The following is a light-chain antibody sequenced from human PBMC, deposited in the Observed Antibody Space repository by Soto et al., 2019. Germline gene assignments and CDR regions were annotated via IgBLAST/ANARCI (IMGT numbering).Light chain of an antibody. Sequence: QSVLTQPHSVSGSPGQSVTISCTGTSVDVGAYDFVSWYQQHPGKAPKLLIYVVSGRPSGVPHRFSGSKSGNAASLTISGLQAEDEADYYCATWDDRLNGYVFGSGTKVTVL. CDR1: SVDVGAYDF. J-gene: IGLJ1*01. CDR3: ATWDDRLNGYV. V-gene: IGLV2-11*01. CDR2: VVS.